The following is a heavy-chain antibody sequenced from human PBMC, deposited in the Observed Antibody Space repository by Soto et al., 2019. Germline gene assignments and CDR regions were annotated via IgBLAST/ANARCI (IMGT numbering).Heavy chain of an antibody. Sequence: SETLSLTCTVSGGSISSSSYYWGWIRQPPGKGLEWIGSIYYSGSTYYNPSLKSRVTISVDTSKNQFSLKLSSVTAADTAVYYCARHSAAAGRYYYGMDVWGQGTTVTVSS. CDR1: GGSISSSSYY. D-gene: IGHD6-13*01. CDR2: IYYSGST. CDR3: ARHSAAAGRYYYGMDV. V-gene: IGHV4-39*01. J-gene: IGHJ6*02.